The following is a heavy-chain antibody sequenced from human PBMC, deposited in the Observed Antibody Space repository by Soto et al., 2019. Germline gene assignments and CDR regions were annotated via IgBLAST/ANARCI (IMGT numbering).Heavy chain of an antibody. Sequence: QVQLVQSGAEVKKPGSSVKVSCKASGGTFSSYAISWVRQAPGQGLEWMGGIIPIFGTANYAQKFQGRVTITADESTSTAYMELSSLRSQDTAVYYCARFGGIAAPYRHYYYYGMDVWGQGTTVTVSS. D-gene: IGHD6-13*01. CDR2: IIPIFGTA. J-gene: IGHJ6*02. V-gene: IGHV1-69*01. CDR1: GGTFSSYA. CDR3: ARFGGIAAPYRHYYYYGMDV.